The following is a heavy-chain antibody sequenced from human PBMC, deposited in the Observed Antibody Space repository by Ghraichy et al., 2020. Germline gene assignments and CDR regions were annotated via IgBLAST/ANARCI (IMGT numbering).Heavy chain of an antibody. Sequence: ETLSLTCAASGFTFSNYVMSWVRQAPGKGLEWVSSITDGGGGTDYADSVKGRFTISRDNSKKTLYLQMNSLRAEDTAVYYCAKDDYGSGSYYTLSFDYWGQGTLVTVSS. CDR3: AKDDYGSGSYYTLSFDY. J-gene: IGHJ4*02. D-gene: IGHD3-10*01. V-gene: IGHV3-23*01. CDR2: ITDGGGGT. CDR1: GFTFSNYV.